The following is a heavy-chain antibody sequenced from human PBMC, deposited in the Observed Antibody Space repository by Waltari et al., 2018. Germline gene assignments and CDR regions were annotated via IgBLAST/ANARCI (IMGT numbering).Heavy chain of an antibody. CDR3: ARAPFEYSSSAGHYYYYMDV. D-gene: IGHD6-6*01. Sequence: QVQLQESGSGLVKPSETLSLTCTVSGGSISSYYWSWIRQPPGKGLEWIGYSYDRGSSNYNPSLKSRVTISVDTSKNQFSLKLSSVTAADTAVYYCARAPFEYSSSAGHYYYYMDVWGKGTTVTVSS. CDR1: GGSISSYY. CDR2: SYDRGSS. J-gene: IGHJ6*03. V-gene: IGHV4-59*01.